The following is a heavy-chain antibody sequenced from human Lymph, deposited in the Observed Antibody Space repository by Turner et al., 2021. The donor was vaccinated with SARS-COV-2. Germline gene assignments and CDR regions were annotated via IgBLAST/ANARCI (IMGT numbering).Heavy chain of an antibody. CDR1: GGTFSSHV. Sequence: QVQLVQSGTEVKKPGSSVKVSCKASGGTFSSHVISWVRQAPGQVLEWMGGIIPMFGTANYAQKFQGRVTITADESTSTAYMELSSRRSDDTAVYYCARVGSSVVPYYYYGMDVWGQGTTVTVSS. D-gene: IGHD3-22*01. CDR3: ARVGSSVVPYYYYGMDV. J-gene: IGHJ6*02. V-gene: IGHV1-69*01. CDR2: IIPMFGTA.